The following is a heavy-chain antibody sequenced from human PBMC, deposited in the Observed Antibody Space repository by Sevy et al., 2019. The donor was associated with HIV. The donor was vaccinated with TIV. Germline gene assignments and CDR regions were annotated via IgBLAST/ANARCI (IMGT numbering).Heavy chain of an antibody. CDR1: GFSLSTSGMC. J-gene: IGHJ6*02. Sequence: SGPTLVNPTQTLTLTCTFSGFSLSTSGMCVSWIRQPPGKALEWLALIDWDDDKYYSTSLKTRLTISKETSKNQGVFTMTNMDPVDTVTYYCARATYYYDSSGYYSYGMDVWGQRTTVTVSS. V-gene: IGHV2-70*01. CDR2: IDWDDDK. D-gene: IGHD3-22*01. CDR3: ARATYYYDSSGYYSYGMDV.